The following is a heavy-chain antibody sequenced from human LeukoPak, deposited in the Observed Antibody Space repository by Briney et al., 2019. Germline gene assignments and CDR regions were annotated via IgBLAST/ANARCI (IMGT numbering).Heavy chain of an antibody. Sequence: ASVTVSCKASGYIFTTYAITWVRQAPGQGLEWRGGISAFNGNANYAQKFQGRVTLTTDTSTRTAYMELRSLRSDDTAVYFCAREFKPPGMSMIADFYGMDVWGQGTTVTVSS. J-gene: IGHJ6*02. CDR1: GYIFTTYA. V-gene: IGHV1-18*01. CDR2: ISAFNGNA. D-gene: IGHD3-22*01. CDR3: AREFKPPGMSMIADFYGMDV.